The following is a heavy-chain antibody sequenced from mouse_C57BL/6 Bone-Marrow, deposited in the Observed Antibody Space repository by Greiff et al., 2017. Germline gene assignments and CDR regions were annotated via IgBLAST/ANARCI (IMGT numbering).Heavy chain of an antibody. CDR1: GFTFSSYA. J-gene: IGHJ3*01. CDR3: ARDRWLLRFAY. D-gene: IGHD2-3*01. V-gene: IGHV5-4*01. Sequence: EVHLVESGGGLVKPGGSLKLSCAASGFTFSSYAMSWVRQTPEQRLEWVATISDGGSYTYYPDNVKGRFTISRDTAKNNLCLQMSHLKSEDTAMDYCARDRWLLRFAYWGQGTLVTVSA. CDR2: ISDGGSYT.